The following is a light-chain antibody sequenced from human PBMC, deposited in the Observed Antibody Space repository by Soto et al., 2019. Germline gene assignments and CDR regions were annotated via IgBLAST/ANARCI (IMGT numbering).Light chain of an antibody. CDR3: CSYAGSPFYV. J-gene: IGLJ1*01. CDR2: DVS. CDR1: SSDVGGYEY. V-gene: IGLV2-11*01. Sequence: QSALTQPRSVSGSPGQSVTISCTGTSSDVGGYEYVSWYQRHPGKAPKLMIYDVSKRPSGVPDRFSGSRSGNTASLTISGLQTEDEADYYCCSYAGSPFYVFGIGTKLTVL.